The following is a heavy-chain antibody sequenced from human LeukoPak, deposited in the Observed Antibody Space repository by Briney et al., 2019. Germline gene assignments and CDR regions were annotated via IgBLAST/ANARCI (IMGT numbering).Heavy chain of an antibody. CDR3: ARDRYYYDSSGYANDAFDI. CDR1: GYTFTIYY. J-gene: IGHJ3*02. CDR2: INPSGGST. D-gene: IGHD3-22*01. Sequence: ASVKVSCXASGYTFTIYYMHWVRQAPGQGLEWMGIINPSGGSTSYAQKFQGRVTMTRDTSTSTVYMELSSLRSEDTAVYYCARDRYYYDSSGYANDAFDIWGQGTMVTVSS. V-gene: IGHV1-46*01.